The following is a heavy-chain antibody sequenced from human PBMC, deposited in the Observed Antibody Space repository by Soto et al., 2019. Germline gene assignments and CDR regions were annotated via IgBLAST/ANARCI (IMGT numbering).Heavy chain of an antibody. CDR2: IYYSGST. CDR1: AGSIISYY. D-gene: IGHD3-22*01. V-gene: IGHV4-59*01. J-gene: IGHJ4*02. CDR3: ARGRGYYYETSEFDY. Sequence: TSETLSLTCNVSAGSIISYYWSWIRQPPGKGLEWIGYIYYSGSTNYNPSLKSRVTISVDTSKNQFSLKLSSVTAADTAVYYCARGRGYYYETSEFDYWGQGTLVTVSS.